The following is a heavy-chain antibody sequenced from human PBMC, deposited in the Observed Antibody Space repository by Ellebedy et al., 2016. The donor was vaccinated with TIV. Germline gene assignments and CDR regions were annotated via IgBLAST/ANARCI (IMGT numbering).Heavy chain of an antibody. CDR3: ARSKGPAYIAESDYVDY. D-gene: IGHD6-13*01. J-gene: IGHJ4*02. V-gene: IGHV3-30-3*01. Sequence: PGGSLRLSCAASGFTFSSYAMHWVRQAHGKGLEWVAVISYDGSTTYYADSVKGRFTISRDNSKNTLYLQMNSLRAEDTAVYYCARSKGPAYIAESDYVDYWGQGTLVTVSS. CDR2: ISYDGSTT. CDR1: GFTFSSYA.